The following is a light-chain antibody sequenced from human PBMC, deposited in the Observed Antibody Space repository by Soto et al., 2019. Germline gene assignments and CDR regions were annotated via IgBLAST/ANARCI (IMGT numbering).Light chain of an antibody. J-gene: IGKJ2*01. Sequence: DIQMTQSPSTLSASVGERVTITCRPSESISTWLAWYQQKPGKAPKLLIYDASTLQTGVPSRFSGSGSGTKFTLTISRLQPDDFATYFCQHYNQYPFTFGQGTKLESK. CDR1: ESISTW. CDR3: QHYNQYPFT. CDR2: DAS. V-gene: IGKV1-5*01.